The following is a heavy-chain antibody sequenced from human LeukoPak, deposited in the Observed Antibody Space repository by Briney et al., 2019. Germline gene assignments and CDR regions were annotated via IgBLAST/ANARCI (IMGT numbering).Heavy chain of an antibody. CDR1: GFTFDGYA. CDR3: AKSGDGVRGVIITETQNKEFDY. CDR2: ITWNSGTI. Sequence: GGSLRLSCAASGFTFDGYAMHWVRQAPGKGLEWVSGITWNSGTIAYADSVKGRFTISRDNSKNTLYLQMNSLRAEDTAVYYCAKSGDGVRGVIITETQNKEFDYWGQGTLVTVSS. J-gene: IGHJ4*02. D-gene: IGHD3-10*01. V-gene: IGHV3-9*01.